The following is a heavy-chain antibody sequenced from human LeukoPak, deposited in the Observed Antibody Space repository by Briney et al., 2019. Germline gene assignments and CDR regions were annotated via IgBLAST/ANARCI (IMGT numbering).Heavy chain of an antibody. Sequence: PGGSLRLSCAASGFTFSDYYMSWIRQAPGKGLEWVSYISSGSSSYTNYADSVKGRFTISRDSAKNSLYLQLNSLRAEDTGVYYCARASASYFDYRGQGTLVTVSS. CDR3: ARASASYFDY. CDR1: GFTFSDYY. CDR2: ISSGSSSYT. J-gene: IGHJ4*02. V-gene: IGHV3-11*06.